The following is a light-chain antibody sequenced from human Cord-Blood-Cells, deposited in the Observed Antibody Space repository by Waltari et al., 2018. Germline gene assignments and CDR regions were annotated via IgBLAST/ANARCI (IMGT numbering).Light chain of an antibody. CDR3: AAWDDSLSGHYV. V-gene: IGLV1-47*01. Sequence: QSVLTQPPSASGTPGQRVTISCSGSSSHTGSNYVYWYQRLPGTAPKLLIYRNNQRPSGVPDRFSGSKSGTSASLAISGLRSEDEADYYCAAWDDSLSGHYVFGTGTKVTVL. CDR1: SSHTGSNY. J-gene: IGLJ1*01. CDR2: RNN.